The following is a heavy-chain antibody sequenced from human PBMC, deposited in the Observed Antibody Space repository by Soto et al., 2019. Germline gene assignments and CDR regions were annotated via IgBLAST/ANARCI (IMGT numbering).Heavy chain of an antibody. CDR1: GYSFTSYW. J-gene: IGHJ6*02. D-gene: IGHD3-3*01. V-gene: IGHV5-10-1*01. CDR2: IDPSDSYT. Sequence: GESLKISCKGSGYSFTSYWISWVRQMPGKGLEWMGRIDPSDSYTNYSPSFQGHVTISADKSISTAYLQWSSLKASDTAMYYCARFRRSPIFGVVTPYYYYYGMDVWGQGTTVTVSS. CDR3: ARFRRSPIFGVVTPYYYYYGMDV.